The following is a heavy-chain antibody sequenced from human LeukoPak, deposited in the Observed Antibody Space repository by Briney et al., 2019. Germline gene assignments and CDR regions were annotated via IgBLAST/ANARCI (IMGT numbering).Heavy chain of an antibody. CDR3: ASGSYGRFDY. Sequence: PSETLSLTCTVSGGSISSSSYYWGWIRQPPGKGLEWIGSIYYSGSTYYNPSPKSRVTISVDTSKNQFSLKLSSVTAADTAVYYCASGSYGRFDYWGQGTLVTVSS. V-gene: IGHV4-39*01. CDR1: GGSISSSSYY. CDR2: IYYSGST. J-gene: IGHJ4*02. D-gene: IGHD1-26*01.